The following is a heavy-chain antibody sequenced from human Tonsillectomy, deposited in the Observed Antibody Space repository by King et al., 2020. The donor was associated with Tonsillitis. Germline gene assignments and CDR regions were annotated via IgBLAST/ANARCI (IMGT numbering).Heavy chain of an antibody. Sequence: QLVQSGAEVKKPGASVKVSCKASGYTFTSYYMHWVRQAPGQGLEWMGIINPSGGSTSYAQKFQGRVTMTRDTSTSTVYMELSSLGSEDTAVYYCARDRGVALTDYWGQGTLVTVSS. CDR2: INPSGGST. V-gene: IGHV1-46*01. D-gene: IGHD3-10*01. J-gene: IGHJ4*02. CDR3: ARDRGVALTDY. CDR1: GYTFTSYY.